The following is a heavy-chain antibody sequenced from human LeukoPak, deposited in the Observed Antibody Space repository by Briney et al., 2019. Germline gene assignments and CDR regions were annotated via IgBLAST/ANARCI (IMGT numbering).Heavy chain of an antibody. V-gene: IGHV3-64*01. J-gene: IGHJ6*02. D-gene: IGHD1-14*01. CDR3: ARWYKSLDV. CDR2: ISSNGGNT. CDR1: GFTFSNYA. Sequence: GGSLRLSCAASGFTFSNYAIRWVRQAPGKGLEYVSGISSNGGNTYYANSVKGRFTISRDNSKNTLYLQMGSLRPEDMAVYYCARWYKSLDVWGQGTAVTVSS.